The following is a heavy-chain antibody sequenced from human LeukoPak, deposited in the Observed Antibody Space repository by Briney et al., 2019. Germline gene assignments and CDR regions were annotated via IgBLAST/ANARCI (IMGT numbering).Heavy chain of an antibody. Sequence: GVSLRLSCAASGFTFSSYNMNRVRQAPGKGLEWVSYISSSSSTIYYADSVKGRFTISRDNVKNSLYLQMNSLRAEDTAVYYCARDLPYYDFWSGSYGMDVWGQGTTVTVSS. J-gene: IGHJ6*02. CDR1: GFTFSSYN. CDR2: ISSSSSTI. D-gene: IGHD3-3*01. V-gene: IGHV3-48*01. CDR3: ARDLPYYDFWSGSYGMDV.